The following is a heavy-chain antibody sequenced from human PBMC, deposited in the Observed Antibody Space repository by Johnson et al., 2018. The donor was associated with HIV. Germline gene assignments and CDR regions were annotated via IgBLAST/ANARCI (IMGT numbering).Heavy chain of an antibody. V-gene: IGHV3-30-3*01. Sequence: QVQLVESGGGLVKPGGSLRLSCAASGFTFSDYYMSWIRQAPGKGLEWVAVLSYDGSNTYYADSVKGRFTISRDNSKNTLYLQMNSLRAEDTAVYYCAREKSYYYDSSGYPDTFDIWGQGTMVIVSS. CDR2: LSYDGSNT. CDR3: AREKSYYYDSSGYPDTFDI. CDR1: GFTFSDYY. D-gene: IGHD3-22*01. J-gene: IGHJ3*02.